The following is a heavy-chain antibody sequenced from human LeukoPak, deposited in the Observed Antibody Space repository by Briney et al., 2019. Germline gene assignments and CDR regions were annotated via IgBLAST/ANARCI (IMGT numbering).Heavy chain of an antibody. J-gene: IGHJ6*03. CDR3: ARDLPAPYYYYYMDV. Sequence: GGSLRLSCAASRFTFSSYEMNWVRQRPGKGLEWISYISRTGSTIYYADSVKGLFTISRDNAKNSLYLQMNSQRAEDTAVYYCARDLPAPYYYYYMDVWGKGTTVTISS. CDR1: RFTFSSYE. CDR2: ISRTGSTI. V-gene: IGHV3-48*03. D-gene: IGHD2-2*01.